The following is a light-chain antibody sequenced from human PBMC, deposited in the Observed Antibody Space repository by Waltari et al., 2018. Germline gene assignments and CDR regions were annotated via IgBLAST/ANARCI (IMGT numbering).Light chain of an antibody. V-gene: IGKV1-NL1*01. CDR3: QQYYFTPYT. J-gene: IGKJ2*01. CDR2: GAS. CDR1: QGISNS. Sequence: TCRASQGISNSLAWYQQKPGKVPKLLLYGASRLESGVPPRFSGSGSGTDYTLTISSLQPDDFATYYCQQYYFTPYTFGQGTKLDIK.